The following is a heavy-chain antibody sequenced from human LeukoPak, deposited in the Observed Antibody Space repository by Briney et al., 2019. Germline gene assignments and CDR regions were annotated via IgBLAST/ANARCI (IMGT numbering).Heavy chain of an antibody. CDR1: GFTFSTYS. V-gene: IGHV3-21*01. CDR2: ISSSSSYI. J-gene: IGHJ5*02. Sequence: PGGSLRLSCAASGFTFSTYSMNWVRQAPGKGLEWVSSISSSSSYIYYAESVKGRFTISRDNAKKSLYLQMNSLRAEDTAVYYCVARGGISNWFDPWGQGTLVTVSS. D-gene: IGHD3-10*01. CDR3: VARGGISNWFDP.